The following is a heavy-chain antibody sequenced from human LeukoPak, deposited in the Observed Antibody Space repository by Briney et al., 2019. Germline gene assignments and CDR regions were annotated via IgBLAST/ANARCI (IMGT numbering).Heavy chain of an antibody. J-gene: IGHJ4*02. Sequence: GGSLRLSCTASGFTFSSYTITWVRQAPGKGLEWVSSISSSSSYIYYADSVKGRFTISRDNAKNSLYLQMNSLRAEDTAVYYCARGGSGYDSLDYGGQGALVTVSS. CDR1: GFTFSSYT. CDR2: ISSSSSYI. V-gene: IGHV3-21*01. D-gene: IGHD5-12*01. CDR3: ARGGSGYDSLDY.